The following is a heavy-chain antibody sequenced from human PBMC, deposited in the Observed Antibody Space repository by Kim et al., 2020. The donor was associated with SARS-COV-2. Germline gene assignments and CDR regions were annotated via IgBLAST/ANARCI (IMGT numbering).Heavy chain of an antibody. D-gene: IGHD6-13*01. V-gene: IGHV3-73*01. CDR1: GFTFSDSA. J-gene: IGHJ3*02. CDR2: IRSKANSYAT. CDR3: TRVPPYSNSWWDAFD. Sequence: GESLKISCAASGFTFSDSAMYWVRQASGKGLEWVGRIRSKANSYATAYGASVKGRFTISRDDSKNTAYLQMNSLKTEDTAIYYCTRVPPYSNSWWDAFD.